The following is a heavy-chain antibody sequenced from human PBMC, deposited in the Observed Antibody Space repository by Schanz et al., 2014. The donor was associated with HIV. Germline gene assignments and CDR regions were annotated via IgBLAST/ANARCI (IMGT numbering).Heavy chain of an antibody. D-gene: IGHD3-22*01. CDR2: ISYDGSNK. CDR1: GFTFDSYG. Sequence: VQLEESGGGVVQPGRSLRLSCAASGFTFDSYGIHWVRQAPGKGLEWVAVISYDGSNKKYADSVKGRFTISRGNSKNTLYLQMKSLRPEDTAVYYCAKDRNHYDSRYRGKGNYYYYYGMDVWGQGTTVTVSS. V-gene: IGHV3-30*18. CDR3: AKDRNHYDSRYRGKGNYYYYYGMDV. J-gene: IGHJ6*02.